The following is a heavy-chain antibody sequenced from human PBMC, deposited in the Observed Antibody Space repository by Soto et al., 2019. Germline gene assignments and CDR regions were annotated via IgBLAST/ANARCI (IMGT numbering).Heavy chain of an antibody. CDR3: ARVHRGYDFWSGYSVTEPYYGMDV. J-gene: IGHJ6*02. CDR1: GGSISSGDYY. CDR2: IYYSGST. D-gene: IGHD3-3*01. V-gene: IGHV4-30-4*01. Sequence: QVQLQESGPGLVKPSQTLSLTCTVSGGSISSGDYYWSWIRQPPGKGLEWIGYIYYSGSTYYNPSLKSRVTISVDTSKNQFSLKLSSVTAADTAVYYCARVHRGYDFWSGYSVTEPYYGMDVWGQGTTVTVSS.